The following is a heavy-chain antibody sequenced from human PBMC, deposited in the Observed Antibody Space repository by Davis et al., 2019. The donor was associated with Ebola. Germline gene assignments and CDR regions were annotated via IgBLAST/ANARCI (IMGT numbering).Heavy chain of an antibody. CDR2: ISAYNGNT. Sequence: AASVKVSCKASGYTFTSYGISWVRQAPGQGLEWMGWISAYNGNTNYAQKLQGRVTMTRDTSTSTVYMELSSLRSEDTAVYYCARGGGVYQLLLHYWGQGTLVTVSS. D-gene: IGHD2-2*01. V-gene: IGHV1-18*01. J-gene: IGHJ4*02. CDR3: ARGGGVYQLLLHY. CDR1: GYTFTSYG.